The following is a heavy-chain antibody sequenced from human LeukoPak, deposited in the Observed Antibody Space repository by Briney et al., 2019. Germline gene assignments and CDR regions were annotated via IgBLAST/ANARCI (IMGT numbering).Heavy chain of an antibody. CDR2: IYTSGST. CDR1: GGSISSYY. J-gene: IGHJ4*02. D-gene: IGHD3-9*01. V-gene: IGHV4-4*08. CDR3: ARAWHDILTGYSLDY. Sequence: SETLSLTCTVSGGSISSYYWSWIRQPPGKGLEWIGRIYTSGSTNYNPSLKSRVTISVDTSKNQFSLKLSSVTAADTAVYYCARAWHDILTGYSLDYWGQGTLVTVSS.